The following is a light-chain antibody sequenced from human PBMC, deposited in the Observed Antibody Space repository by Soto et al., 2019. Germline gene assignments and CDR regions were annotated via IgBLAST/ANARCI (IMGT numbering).Light chain of an antibody. Sequence: DIQMTQSPSSLSASVGYSVTITCRASQSISSYVNWYQQKSGKAPKVLIYAASSLRSGVPSRFSGSGSGTDFTLSISSLQPEDFAPYYCQQTFSTPLTFGGGTKVDIK. CDR2: AAS. CDR1: QSISSY. V-gene: IGKV1-39*01. CDR3: QQTFSTPLT. J-gene: IGKJ4*01.